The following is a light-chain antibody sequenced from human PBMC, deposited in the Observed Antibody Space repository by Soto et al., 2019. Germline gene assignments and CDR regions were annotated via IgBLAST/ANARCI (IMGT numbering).Light chain of an antibody. Sequence: QSALTQPPSASGTPGQRVTISCSGGSSNIGSNTVNWYQQLPGTAPKLLIYSNNQRPSGVPDRFSGSKSGTSASLAISGLQSEDEADYYCAARDDSLNGHVFGTGTKVTVL. J-gene: IGLJ1*01. CDR1: SSNIGSNT. CDR3: AARDDSLNGHV. CDR2: SNN. V-gene: IGLV1-44*01.